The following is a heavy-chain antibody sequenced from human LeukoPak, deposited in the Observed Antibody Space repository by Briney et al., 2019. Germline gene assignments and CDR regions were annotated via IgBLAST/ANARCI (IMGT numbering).Heavy chain of an antibody. Sequence: QTGGSLRLSCAASGFTFSSNWMHWVRQAPGKGLVWVSRINEDGSTTNYADSVKGRFTISRDNAKNTLYLQMNGLRAEDTAVYYCSRSAYYDGSGNYYDYWGQGTLVTVSS. CDR3: SRSAYYDGSGNYYDY. CDR2: INEDGSTT. CDR1: GFTFSSNW. V-gene: IGHV3-74*01. D-gene: IGHD3-22*01. J-gene: IGHJ4*02.